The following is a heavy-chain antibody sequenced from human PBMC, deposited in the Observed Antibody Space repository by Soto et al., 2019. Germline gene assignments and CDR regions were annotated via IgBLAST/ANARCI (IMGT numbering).Heavy chain of an antibody. CDR1: GGSISSSSYY. Sequence: SETLSLTCTVSGGSISSSSYYWGWIRQPPGKGLEWIGSIYYSGSTYYNPSLKSRVTISVDTSKNQFSLKLSSVTAADTAVYYCARRDDSSSYFDYWGQGTLVTVSS. V-gene: IGHV4-39*01. CDR3: ARRDDSSSYFDY. CDR2: IYYSGST. J-gene: IGHJ4*02. D-gene: IGHD6-6*01.